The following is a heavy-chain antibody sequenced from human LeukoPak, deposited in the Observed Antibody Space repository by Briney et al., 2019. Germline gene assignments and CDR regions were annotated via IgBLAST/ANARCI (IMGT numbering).Heavy chain of an antibody. Sequence: ASVKVSCKVSGYTLTELSMHWVRQAPGQGLEWMGWINPNSGGTNYAQKFQGRVTMTRDTSISTAYMELSRLRSDDTAVYYCARGDCSSTSCYTYDYWGQGTLVTVSS. J-gene: IGHJ4*02. D-gene: IGHD2-2*02. CDR3: ARGDCSSTSCYTYDY. V-gene: IGHV1-2*02. CDR1: GYTLTELS. CDR2: INPNSGGT.